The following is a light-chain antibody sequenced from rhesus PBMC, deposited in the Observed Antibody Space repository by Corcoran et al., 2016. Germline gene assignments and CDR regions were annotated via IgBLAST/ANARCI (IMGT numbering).Light chain of an antibody. Sequence: DIQMTQSPSSLSASVGDTVTITCRASQSISSWLAWYQQKPGKAPKLLIYKASSLQSGVPSRFSGSGSGTDFTLTISSLQPEDSATYSCLQYSSIPYRFGQGTKVEIK. CDR3: LQYSSIPYR. CDR1: QSISSW. V-gene: IGKV1-22*01. J-gene: IGKJ2*01. CDR2: KAS.